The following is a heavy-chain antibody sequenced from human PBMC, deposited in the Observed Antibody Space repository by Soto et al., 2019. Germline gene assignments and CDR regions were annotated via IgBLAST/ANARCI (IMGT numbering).Heavy chain of an antibody. D-gene: IGHD1-1*01. V-gene: IGHV6-1*01. Sequence: SHTLSLTCAISGGSLSSNSAAWNWIRLSPSRGLEWLGRTYYRSKWYSAYAPSVKSRRSINPDTSKNQCSLQLNSVTPDDTAIYYCAIGPGSLRPWGQGTLVTV. CDR1: GGSLSSNSAA. CDR2: TYYRSKWYS. J-gene: IGHJ5*02. CDR3: AIGPGSLRP.